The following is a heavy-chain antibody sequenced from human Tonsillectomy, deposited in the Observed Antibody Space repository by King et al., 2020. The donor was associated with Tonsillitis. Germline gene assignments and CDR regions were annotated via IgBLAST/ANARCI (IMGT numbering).Heavy chain of an antibody. J-gene: IGHJ6*02. D-gene: IGHD1-1*01. CDR1: GGSISSSSYY. Sequence: QLQESGPGLVKPSETLSLTCTVSGGSISSSSYYWGWIRQPPGKGLEWIGSIYYSGSTYYNPSLKSRVTISVDTSKNQFSLKLSSVTAADTAVYYCARLAVPKNWRPSGYYYYYGMDVWGQGTTVTVSS. CDR3: ARLAVPKNWRPSGYYYYYGMDV. CDR2: IYYSGST. V-gene: IGHV4-39*01.